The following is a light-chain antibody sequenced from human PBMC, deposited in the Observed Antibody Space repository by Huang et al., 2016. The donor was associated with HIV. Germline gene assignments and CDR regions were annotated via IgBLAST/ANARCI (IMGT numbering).Light chain of an antibody. CDR1: QSLLYRSNNNNY. J-gene: IGKJ4*01. CDR2: WAS. CDR3: QQYFSTPLT. Sequence: IVVTQSPDSLAVSLGERAAINCKSSQSLLYRSNNNNYLAWYQQKPGQSPALLIYWASTRATGVPDRFHGGGSGTDFTLTINSLQTEDVALYYCQQYFSTPLTFGGGTKVDIK. V-gene: IGKV4-1*01.